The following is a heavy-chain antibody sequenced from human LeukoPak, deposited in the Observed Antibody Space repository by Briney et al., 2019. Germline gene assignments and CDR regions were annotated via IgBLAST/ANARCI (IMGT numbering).Heavy chain of an antibody. V-gene: IGHV3-7*01. D-gene: IGHD3-10*01. CDR2: IKEDGSEK. CDR1: GFTFSSYW. Sequence: QTGGSLRLSCAAAGFTFSSYWMSWVRQAPGKGLEWVANIKEDGSEKYYVDSVKGRFTISRGNAKNSLFLQMNSLRAEDTAVYYCARDGLLWFGDSRTDFWGQGTLVTVSS. CDR3: ARDGLLWFGDSRTDF. J-gene: IGHJ4*02.